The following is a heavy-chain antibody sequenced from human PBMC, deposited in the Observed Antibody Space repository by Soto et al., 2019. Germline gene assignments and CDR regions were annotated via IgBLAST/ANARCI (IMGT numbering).Heavy chain of an antibody. J-gene: IGHJ4*02. CDR2: ISAYNGNT. D-gene: IGHD6-13*01. Sequence: ASVKVSCKASGYTFTSYGISWVRQAPGQGLEWMGWISAYNGNTNYAQKLQGRVTMTTDTSTSTAYMELRSLRSDDTAVYYCARGSSIAAAAPEIDYLGQGTLLTVSS. CDR3: ARGSSIAAAAPEIDY. V-gene: IGHV1-18*01. CDR1: GYTFTSYG.